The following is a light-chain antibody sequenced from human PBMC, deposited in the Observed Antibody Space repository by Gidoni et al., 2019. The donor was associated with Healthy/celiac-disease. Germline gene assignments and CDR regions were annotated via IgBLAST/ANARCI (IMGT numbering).Light chain of an antibody. CDR3: QQYNNWPLG. Sequence: ELVMTPSPATLSVSPGERATLSCRASQSVSSNLAWYQQKPGQAPRLLIYGASTRATGIPARFSGSGSGTEFTLTISSLQSEDFAVYYCQQYNNWPLGFGGGTKVEIK. J-gene: IGKJ4*01. V-gene: IGKV3D-15*01. CDR1: QSVSSN. CDR2: GAS.